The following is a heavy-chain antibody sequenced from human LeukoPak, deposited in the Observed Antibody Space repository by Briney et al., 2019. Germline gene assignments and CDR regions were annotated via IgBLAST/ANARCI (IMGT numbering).Heavy chain of an antibody. CDR1: GFTFSGFW. CDR3: ERDGGSGSSEYYFDY. CDR2: ISSSSTYI. Sequence: GGSLRLSCAASGFTFSGFWMHWVRQAPGKGLVWVASISSSSTYIYYADSVKGRFTISRDNAKNSLYLQMNSLRAEDTAVYYCERDGGSGSSEYYFDYWGQGTLVTVSS. D-gene: IGHD1-26*01. V-gene: IGHV3-21*01. J-gene: IGHJ4*02.